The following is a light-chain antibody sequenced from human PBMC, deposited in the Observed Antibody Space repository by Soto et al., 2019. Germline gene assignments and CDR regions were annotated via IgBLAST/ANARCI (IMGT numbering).Light chain of an antibody. J-gene: IGLJ2*01. CDR1: GSDVGGYDY. Sequence: QSVLTKPASVSGSPGQSITISCTGTGSDVGGYDYVSWYQHHPGKAPKLMIFDVSTRPSGISIRFSGSKSGNTASLTISGLQAEDEADFYCSSYTSSSTLIFGGGTQLTVL. V-gene: IGLV2-14*03. CDR2: DVS. CDR3: SSYTSSSTLI.